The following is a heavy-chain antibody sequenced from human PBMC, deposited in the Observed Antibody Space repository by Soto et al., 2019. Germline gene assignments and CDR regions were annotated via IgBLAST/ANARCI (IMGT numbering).Heavy chain of an antibody. Sequence: GGSLRLSCTASEFTFSSYAMNWVRQAPGKGLEWVSSISASGASTYYADSVKGRFTISRDNSNNALFLQMNSLRIEDTALYYCARGDRGGSGSPASYYYSGLDVWGQGTTVTVSS. J-gene: IGHJ6*02. CDR3: ARGDRGGSGSPASYYYSGLDV. CDR2: ISASGAST. CDR1: EFTFSSYA. V-gene: IGHV3-23*01. D-gene: IGHD3-10*01.